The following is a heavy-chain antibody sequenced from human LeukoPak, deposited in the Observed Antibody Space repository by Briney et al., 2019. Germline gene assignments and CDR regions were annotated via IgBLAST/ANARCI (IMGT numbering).Heavy chain of an antibody. J-gene: IGHJ5*02. V-gene: IGHV1-69*05. CDR1: GGTFSGYA. D-gene: IGHD2-2*01. Sequence: ASVKVSCKASGGTFSGYAISWVRQAPGQGLGWMGGIIPIFGTANYAQKFQGRVTITTDESTSTAYMELSSLRSEDTAVYYCARGYCSSTSCLNWFDPWGQGTLVTVSS. CDR3: ARGYCSSTSCLNWFDP. CDR2: IIPIFGTA.